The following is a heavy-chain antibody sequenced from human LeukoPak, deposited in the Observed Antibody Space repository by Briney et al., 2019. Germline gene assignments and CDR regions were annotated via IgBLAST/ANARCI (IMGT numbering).Heavy chain of an antibody. D-gene: IGHD6-13*01. V-gene: IGHV7-4-1*02. Sequence: GASVKVSCKTSGYTFTIYAMNWVRQAPGQGLEWMGWINTNTGNPTYAQGFTGRFVFSLDTSVSTAYLQISSLKAEDTAVYYCAAGAAAGTDYWGQGTLVTVSS. CDR3: AAGAAAGTDY. CDR1: GYTFTIYA. J-gene: IGHJ4*02. CDR2: INTNTGNP.